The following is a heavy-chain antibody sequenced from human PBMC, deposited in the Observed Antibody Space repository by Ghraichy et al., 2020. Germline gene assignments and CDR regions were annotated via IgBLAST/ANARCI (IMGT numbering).Heavy chain of an antibody. Sequence: LSLTCAAYGFTFSAYDMQWVRQAPGKGLEWVAFIRYDGRSKYYADSVKGRFSISRDNSKNTLYLQMNSLRTEDTAVYYCTKDPPGEYSGSGSYGDYWGQGTLVTVSS. D-gene: IGHD3-10*01. CDR1: GFTFSAYD. CDR2: IRYDGRSK. CDR3: TKDPPGEYSGSGSYGDY. J-gene: IGHJ4*02. V-gene: IGHV3-30*02.